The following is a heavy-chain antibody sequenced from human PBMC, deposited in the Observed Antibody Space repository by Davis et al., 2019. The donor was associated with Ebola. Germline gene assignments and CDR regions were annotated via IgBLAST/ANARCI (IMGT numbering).Heavy chain of an antibody. D-gene: IGHD2-15*01. CDR3: ARGAWGYCSSGSCFHFDY. J-gene: IGHJ4*02. CDR1: GFTFSSYA. Sequence: GESLKIPCAASGFTFSSYAMHWVRQAPGNGLEYVSAISTTGRSTYYANSVKGRFTISRDNSKNTLYLQMGSLRAEDMAVYYCARGAWGYCSSGSCFHFDYWGQGTLVTVSS. CDR2: ISTTGRST. V-gene: IGHV3-64*01.